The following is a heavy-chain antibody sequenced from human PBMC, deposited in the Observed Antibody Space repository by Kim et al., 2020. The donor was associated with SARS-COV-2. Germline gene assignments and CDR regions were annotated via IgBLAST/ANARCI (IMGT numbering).Heavy chain of an antibody. CDR2: IKQDGNQK. Sequence: GGSLRLSCAASGFTFSSYWMTWVRQAPGKGLVWVANIKQDGNQKYYVDSVKGRFTISRDNAKNSLYLQMNSLRAEDTAVYYCARDGDLYSSGKDAFDIWG. CDR3: ARDGDLYSSGKDAFDI. V-gene: IGHV3-7*01. J-gene: IGHJ3*02. CDR1: GFTFSSYW. D-gene: IGHD6-19*01.